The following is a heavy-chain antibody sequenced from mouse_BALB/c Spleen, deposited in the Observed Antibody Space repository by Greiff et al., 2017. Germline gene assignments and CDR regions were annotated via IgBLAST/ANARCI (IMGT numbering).Heavy chain of an antibody. V-gene: IGHV1S41*01. CDR1: GYTFTSYW. CDR3: ARCYYGSSYENWYFDV. Sequence: DLVKPGASVKLSCKASGYTFTSYWINWIKQRPGQGLEWIGRIAPGSGSTYYNEMFKGKATLTVDTSSSTAYIQLSSLSSEDSAVYFCARCYYGSSYENWYFDVWGAGTADTVSS. CDR2: IAPGSGST. D-gene: IGHD1-1*01. J-gene: IGHJ1*01.